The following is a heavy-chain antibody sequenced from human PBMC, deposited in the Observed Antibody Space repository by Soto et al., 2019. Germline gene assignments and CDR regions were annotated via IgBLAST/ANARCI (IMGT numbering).Heavy chain of an antibody. D-gene: IGHD3-3*01. CDR1: GFSLTTSGVG. J-gene: IGHJ4*02. CDR2: INWDDDK. Sequence: QVTLNASGPTVVRPTENLTLTCRFSGFSLTTSGVGVGWMRQSPGKAPEGLAIINWDDDKRYRASLKTRLTITKDTSKYQVVLIVSDLDPTDTATSSCAHRVLRTVFGLVNMTAVYFDIWGQGPPFAVSS. V-gene: IGHV2-5*02. CDR3: AHRVLRTVFGLVNMTAVYFDI.